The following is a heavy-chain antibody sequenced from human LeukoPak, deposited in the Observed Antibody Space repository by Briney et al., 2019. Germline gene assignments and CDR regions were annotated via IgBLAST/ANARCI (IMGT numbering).Heavy chain of an antibody. Sequence: PSETLSLTCDIFGDSISDYYWSWIRQPAGKGLEWIGRLHGSAAIEYNPSLRSRLSLSGDTSKNQFSLKLTFVTAADTAVYYCAREARLASAAGLDVWGQGTMVTVS. J-gene: IGHJ6*02. D-gene: IGHD5-12*01. V-gene: IGHV4-4*07. CDR2: LHGSAAI. CDR1: GDSISDYY. CDR3: AREARLASAAGLDV.